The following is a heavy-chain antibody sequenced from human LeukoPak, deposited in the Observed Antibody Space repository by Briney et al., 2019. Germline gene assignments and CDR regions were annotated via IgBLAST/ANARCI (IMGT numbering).Heavy chain of an antibody. CDR2: INAGNGNT. CDR1: RYTFTSYA. CDR3: AREGPGITMVRGVIITFGYYGMDV. V-gene: IGHV1-3*01. Sequence: SVTVSCKSSRYTFTSYAMHGVRQAPAQRREWMGWINAGNGNTKYSQKCQGRVTISRDTSGSKAYMELSSQRYEDTAVYYCAREGPGITMVRGVIITFGYYGMDVWGKGTTVTVSS. J-gene: IGHJ6*04. D-gene: IGHD3-10*01.